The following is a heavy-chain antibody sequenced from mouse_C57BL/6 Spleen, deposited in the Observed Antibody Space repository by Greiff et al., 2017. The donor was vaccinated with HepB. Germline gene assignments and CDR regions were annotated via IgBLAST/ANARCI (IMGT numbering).Heavy chain of an antibody. J-gene: IGHJ1*03. V-gene: IGHV5-17*01. D-gene: IGHD1-1*01. CDR2: ISSGSSTI. Sequence: EVQGVESGGGLVKPGGSLKLSCAASGFTFSDYGMHLVRQAPEKGLEWVAYISSGSSTIYYADTVKGRFTISRDNAKNTLFLQMTSLRSEDTAMYYCARSYYYGRSWYFDVWGTGTTVTVSS. CDR3: ARSYYYGRSWYFDV. CDR1: GFTFSDYG.